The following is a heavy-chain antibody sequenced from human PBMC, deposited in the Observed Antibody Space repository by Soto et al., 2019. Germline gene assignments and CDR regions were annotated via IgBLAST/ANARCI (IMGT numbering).Heavy chain of an antibody. CDR2: MRSKADGGTT. J-gene: IGHJ5*02. D-gene: IGHD1-1*01. V-gene: IGHV3-15*01. CDR3: AKDWTTLVP. CDR1: GLTFSNVW. Sequence: GGSPRLSCAASGLTFSNVWMSWVRQAPGKGLEWIGRMRSKADGGTTDYAAPVKGRFTISRDDSKNTLYLQMNSLRAEDTAVYYCAKDWTTLVPWGQGTLVTVSS.